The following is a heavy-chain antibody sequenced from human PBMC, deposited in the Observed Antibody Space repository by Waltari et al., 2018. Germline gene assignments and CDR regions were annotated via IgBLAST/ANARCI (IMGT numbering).Heavy chain of an antibody. J-gene: IGHJ4*02. CDR1: GFSFPGHW. V-gene: IGHV3-74*01. Sequence: QLWRSGGGEVRPGGSWGPAGGGPGFSFPGHWSHWVRQPPGKGLEWVSRINIDGTTTIYADAVVGRFTVSRDNAENTMYLQMDSLRGEDTAVYYCASRLNIPSLEGGFDYWGQGNLVAVSS. D-gene: IGHD3-16*01. CDR3: ASRLNIPSLEGGFDY. CDR2: INIDGTTT.